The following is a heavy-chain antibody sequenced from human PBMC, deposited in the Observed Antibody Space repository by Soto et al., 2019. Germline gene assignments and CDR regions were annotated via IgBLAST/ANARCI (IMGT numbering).Heavy chain of an antibody. CDR3: AKDVVVVAATLFDY. CDR1: GFSFSDYA. Sequence: GGSLRLSCAASGFSFSDYAMTWVRQAPGKGLEWVSGISGSGGTTYYADSVKGRFTISRDNSKNTLFLQMNSLRAEDTAVYYCAKDVVVVAATLFDYWGQGTLVTVSS. J-gene: IGHJ4*02. D-gene: IGHD2-15*01. V-gene: IGHV3-23*01. CDR2: ISGSGGTT.